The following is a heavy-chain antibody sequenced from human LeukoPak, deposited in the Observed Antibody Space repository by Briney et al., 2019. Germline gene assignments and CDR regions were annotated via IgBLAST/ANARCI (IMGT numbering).Heavy chain of an antibody. D-gene: IGHD6-25*01. J-gene: IGHJ4*02. CDR2: IWPDGSKK. Sequence: GRSLRLSCAASGFTFSTYAMHWVRQAPGKALEWVAFIWPDGSKKYYADSVKGRFAVSRENSKNTVYLQMNDLRPEDTALYFCAKISSSAESNFDYWGQGTLLTVSS. V-gene: IGHV3-33*06. CDR3: AKISSSAESNFDY. CDR1: GFTFSTYA.